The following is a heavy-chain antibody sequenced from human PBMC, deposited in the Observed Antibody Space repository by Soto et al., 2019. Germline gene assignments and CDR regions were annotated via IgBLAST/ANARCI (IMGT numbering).Heavy chain of an antibody. CDR3: AGGGVRGVITRTRDYYGMDV. V-gene: IGHV5-51*01. CDR1: GFTFTDYW. D-gene: IGHD3-10*01. CDR2: IFPDDSDT. Sequence: PGESLKISCKASGFTFTDYWIGWLRQMPGKGLEWMGIIFPDDSDTKYSPSFQGQVTISADKSISTAYLQWSSLKASDTAMYYCAGGGVRGVITRTRDYYGMDVWGQGTTVTVSS. J-gene: IGHJ6*02.